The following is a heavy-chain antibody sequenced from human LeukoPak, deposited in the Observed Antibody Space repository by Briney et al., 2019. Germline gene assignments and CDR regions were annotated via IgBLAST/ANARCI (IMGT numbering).Heavy chain of an antibody. CDR3: ASLHYFGSPY. J-gene: IGHJ4*02. V-gene: IGHV3-11*01. CDR1: GFTFSDHY. D-gene: IGHD3-10*01. Sequence: GGSLRLSCAASGFTFSDHYMTWIRQAPGKGLEWVSYISSSGDTMYYGDSVKGRLTISRDSAKNSLYLQMTSLRAEDTAVYYCASLHYFGSPYWGQGALVTVSS. CDR2: ISSSGDTM.